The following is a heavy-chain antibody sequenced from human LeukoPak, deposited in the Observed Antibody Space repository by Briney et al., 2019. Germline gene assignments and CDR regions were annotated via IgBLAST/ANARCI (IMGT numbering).Heavy chain of an antibody. Sequence: GGSLRLSCAASGFTFSSHWMSWVRQAPGKGLEWVANIKQDGSEKYYVDSVKGRFTISRDNAKNSLHLQMNSQRAEDTAVYYCARDMYFHMPWGQGTLVSVSS. CDR2: IKQDGSEK. J-gene: IGHJ5*02. CDR3: ARDMYFHMP. D-gene: IGHD3-9*01. CDR1: GFTFSSHW. V-gene: IGHV3-7*01.